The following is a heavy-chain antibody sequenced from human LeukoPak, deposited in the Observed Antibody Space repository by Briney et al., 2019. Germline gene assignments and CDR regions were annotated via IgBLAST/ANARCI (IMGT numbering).Heavy chain of an antibody. J-gene: IGHJ3*02. CDR2: TYYRSNWYN. CDR1: GDSVSRNSAV. Sequence: SQTLSLTCAISGDSVSRNSAVWNWIRQSPSRGLEWLGRTYYRSNWYNDYAVSVRSRITINPDTSKNQFSLQLNSMTPEDTAVYYCARGVQPLHESDAFDIWGQGTMVTVSS. V-gene: IGHV6-1*01. CDR3: ARGVQPLHESDAFDI. D-gene: IGHD2-2*01.